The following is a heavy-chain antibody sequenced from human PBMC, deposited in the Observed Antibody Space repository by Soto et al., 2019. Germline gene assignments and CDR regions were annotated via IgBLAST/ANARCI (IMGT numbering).Heavy chain of an antibody. V-gene: IGHV3-33*01. J-gene: IGHJ4*02. CDR1: GFTFSSYG. CDR3: ARDYSVDIVATTVDY. Sequence: GSLRLSCAASGFTFSSYGMHWVRQAPGKGLEWVAVIWYDGSNKYYADSVKGRFTISRDNSKNTLYLQMNSLRAEDTAVYYCARDYSVDIVATTVDYWGQGTLVTVSS. D-gene: IGHD5-12*01. CDR2: IWYDGSNK.